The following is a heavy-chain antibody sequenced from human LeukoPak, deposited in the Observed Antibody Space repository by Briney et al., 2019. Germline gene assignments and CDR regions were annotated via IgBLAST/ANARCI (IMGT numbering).Heavy chain of an antibody. CDR1: GFTFSSYW. D-gene: IGHD3-3*01. CDR3: ARDPRVPIFEYYYYYMDV. J-gene: IGHJ6*03. Sequence: GGSLRLSCAASGFTFSSYWMHWVRQAPGKGLVWVSRINSDGSSTSYADSVKGRFTISRDNAKNTLYLQMHSLRAEDTAVYYCARDPRVPIFEYYYYYMDVWGKGTTVTGSS. CDR2: INSDGSST. V-gene: IGHV3-74*01.